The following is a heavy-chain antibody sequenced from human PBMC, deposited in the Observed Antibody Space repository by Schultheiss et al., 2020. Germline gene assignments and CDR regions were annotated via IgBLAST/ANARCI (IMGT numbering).Heavy chain of an antibody. CDR3: ASGGYGDYATNYYYYYMDV. V-gene: IGHV3-30*01. D-gene: IGHD4-17*01. CDR1: GFTFSSYA. J-gene: IGHJ6*03. CDR2: ISYDGSNK. Sequence: GESLKISCAASGFTFSSYAMHWVRQAPGKGLEWVAVISYDGSNKYYADSVKGRFTISRDNSKNTLYLQMNSLRAEDTAVYYCASGGYGDYATNYYYYYMDVWGKGTTVTVSS.